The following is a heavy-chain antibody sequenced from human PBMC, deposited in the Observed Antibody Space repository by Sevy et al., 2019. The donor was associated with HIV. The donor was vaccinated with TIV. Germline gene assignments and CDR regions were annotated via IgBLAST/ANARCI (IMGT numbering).Heavy chain of an antibody. V-gene: IGHV4-4*07. CDR3: ARYNFWSGHYDYFDY. J-gene: IGHJ4*02. CDR1: GGSISSHY. Sequence: SETLSLTCSASGGSISSHYWSWIRQPAGEGLEWIGSIDTSGGTNYNPSLKTRVTMSIDTSKNQFSLRLRSVTAADTDVYYCARYNFWSGHYDYFDYWGPGALVTVSS. D-gene: IGHD3-3*01. CDR2: IDTSGGT.